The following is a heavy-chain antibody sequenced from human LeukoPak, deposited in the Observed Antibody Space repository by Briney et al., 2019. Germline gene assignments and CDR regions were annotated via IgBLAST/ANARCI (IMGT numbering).Heavy chain of an antibody. Sequence: PSQTLSLTCTVSGGSISSGGYSWSWIRQPPGKGLEWIGYIYHSGSTYYNPSLKSRVTISVDRSKNQFSLKLSSVTAADTAVYYCARGTDDFWSGYYSYYFDYWGQGTLVTVSS. CDR1: GGSISSGGYS. CDR3: ARGTDDFWSGYYSYYFDY. J-gene: IGHJ4*02. D-gene: IGHD3-3*01. CDR2: IYHSGST. V-gene: IGHV4-30-2*01.